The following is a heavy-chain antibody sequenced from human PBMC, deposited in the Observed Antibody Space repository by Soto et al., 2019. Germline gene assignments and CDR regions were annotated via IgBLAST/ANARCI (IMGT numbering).Heavy chain of an antibody. D-gene: IGHD1-26*01. CDR2: ISWNSGSI. J-gene: IGHJ6*02. V-gene: IGHV3-9*01. Sequence: GGSLRLSCAASGFTFDDYAMHWVRQAPGKGLEWVSGISWNSGSIGYADSVKGRFTISRDNAKNSLYLQMNSLRAEDTALYYCAKDLSGSYYYYGMDVWGQGTTVTVSS. CDR1: GFTFDDYA. CDR3: AKDLSGSYYYYGMDV.